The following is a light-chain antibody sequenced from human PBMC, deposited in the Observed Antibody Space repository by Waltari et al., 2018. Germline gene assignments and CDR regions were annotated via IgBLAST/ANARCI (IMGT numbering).Light chain of an antibody. CDR1: QSVGSY. J-gene: IGKJ2*01. Sequence: EFVLTQSPATLSLSPGDTATLSCRASQSVGSYLAWYQQKPGQPPRLLIYDASNRATGVPARFRGSGSGTEFTLTISSLEAEDFAVYYCQQRSNWTPHTFGQGARLEIK. CDR3: QQRSNWTPHT. CDR2: DAS. V-gene: IGKV3-11*01.